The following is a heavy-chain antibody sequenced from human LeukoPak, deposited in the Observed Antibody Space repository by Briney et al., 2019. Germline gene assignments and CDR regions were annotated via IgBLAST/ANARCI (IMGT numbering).Heavy chain of an antibody. CDR3: ARAGEKGDRSGYYYFDY. CDR2: ISYDGSDK. D-gene: IGHD6-19*01. V-gene: IGHV3-30-3*01. Sequence: GGSLRLSCAASGFTFSNYAMHWVRQAPGKGLEWVAVISYDGSDKYYADSVKGRFTISRDNSKNTLYLQMNSLRAEDTAVYYCARAGEKGDRSGYYYFDYWGQGILVTVSS. J-gene: IGHJ4*02. CDR1: GFTFSNYA.